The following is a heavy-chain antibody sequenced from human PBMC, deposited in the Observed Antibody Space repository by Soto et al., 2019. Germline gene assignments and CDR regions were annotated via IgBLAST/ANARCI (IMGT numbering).Heavy chain of an antibody. CDR1: GGSISVYY. CDR2: IYASGSP. V-gene: IGHV4-59*01. Sequence: KPSETLSLTCTISGGSISVYYWSWVRQPPGHELEWIGYIYASGSPYYNPSLRSRVTISADTSKNKISLKLTSPTAADTAVYYCARGVGSSPPRYWGRGTLVTVSS. CDR3: ARGVGSSPPRY. D-gene: IGHD1-26*01. J-gene: IGHJ4*02.